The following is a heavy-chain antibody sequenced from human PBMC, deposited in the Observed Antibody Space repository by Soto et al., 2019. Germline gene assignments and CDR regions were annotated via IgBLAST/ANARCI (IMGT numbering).Heavy chain of an antibody. Sequence: EVQLVESGGGLVKPGGSLRLSCAASGFTFSSYSMNWVRQAPGKGLEWVSSISSSSSYIYYADSVKGRFTISRDNAKXXXXXXXXXXXXXXXXXXXXAGIIVATIVSAFDIRGQGTMVTVSS. J-gene: IGHJ3*02. CDR2: ISSSSSYI. CDR1: GFTFSSYS. CDR3: AGIIVATIVSAFDI. D-gene: IGHD5-12*01. V-gene: IGHV3-21*01.